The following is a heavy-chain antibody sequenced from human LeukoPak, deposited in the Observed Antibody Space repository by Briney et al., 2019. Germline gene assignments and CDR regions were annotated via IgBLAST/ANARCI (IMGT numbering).Heavy chain of an antibody. D-gene: IGHD1-26*01. Sequence: GGSLRLSCEASGFTFSDHYIDWVRQAPGKGLEWVGRSRDKPNSYSTEYADSVKGRFTISRDNAKNSLYLQMNSLRAEDTAVYYCARDGFPREGNNWFDPWGQGTLVTVSS. J-gene: IGHJ5*02. V-gene: IGHV3-72*01. CDR2: SRDKPNSYST. CDR1: GFTFSDHY. CDR3: ARDGFPREGNNWFDP.